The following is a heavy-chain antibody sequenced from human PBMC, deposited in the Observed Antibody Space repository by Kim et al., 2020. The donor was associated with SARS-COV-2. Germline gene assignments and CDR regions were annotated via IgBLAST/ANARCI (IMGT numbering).Heavy chain of an antibody. CDR1: GYTFTSYA. J-gene: IGHJ6*02. CDR3: ARDPSRGYSYGYYYYYGMDV. D-gene: IGHD5-18*01. V-gene: IGHV1-3*01. CDR2: INAGNGNT. Sequence: ASVTVSCKASGYTFTSYAMHWVRQAPGQRLEWMGWINAGNGNTKYSQKFQGRVTITRDTSASTAYMELSSLRSEDTAVYYCARDPSRGYSYGYYYYYGMDVWGQGTTVTVSS.